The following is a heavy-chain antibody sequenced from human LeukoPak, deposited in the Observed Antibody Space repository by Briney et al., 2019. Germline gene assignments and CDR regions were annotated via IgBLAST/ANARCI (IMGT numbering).Heavy chain of an antibody. CDR3: ARRDYYGEDAFDI. J-gene: IGHJ3*02. CDR2: VSYDGDT. Sequence: PSETLSLTCTVSGGSITSYYWSWIRQPPGKGLEWIGYVSYDGDTNYNPSLKSRVTISKDTSKKQFFLKLSSVTAADTAVYYCARRDYYGEDAFDIWGQGTMVTVSS. D-gene: IGHD3-10*01. CDR1: GGSITSYY. V-gene: IGHV4-59*08.